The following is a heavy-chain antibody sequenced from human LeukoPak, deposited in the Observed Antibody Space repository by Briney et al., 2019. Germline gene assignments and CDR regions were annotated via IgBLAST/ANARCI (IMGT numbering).Heavy chain of an antibody. Sequence: SETLSLTCAVYGGSFSGYYWSWIRQPPGKGLEWIGEINHSGSTNYNPSLKSRVTISVDTSKNQFSLKLSSVTAADTAVYYCARGAQGYCSGGSCYSKDWFDPWGQGTLVTVSS. D-gene: IGHD2-15*01. V-gene: IGHV4-34*01. CDR3: ARGAQGYCSGGSCYSKDWFDP. CDR2: INHSGST. J-gene: IGHJ5*02. CDR1: GGSFSGYY.